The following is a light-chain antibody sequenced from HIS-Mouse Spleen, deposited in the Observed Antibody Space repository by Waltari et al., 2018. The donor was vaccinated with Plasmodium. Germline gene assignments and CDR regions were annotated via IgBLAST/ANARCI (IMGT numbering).Light chain of an antibody. CDR1: SSDVGGYNY. J-gene: IGLJ1*01. CDR3: CSYAGSYFYV. V-gene: IGLV2-11*01. CDR2: DVS. Sequence: QSALTQPRSVSGSPGQSVTISCTGTSSDVGGYNYVSWYQQHPGKAPKLMIYDVSNRPSGVPDRFAGSKSGNTASLTISWLQAEDEADYYCCSYAGSYFYVFGTGTKVTVL.